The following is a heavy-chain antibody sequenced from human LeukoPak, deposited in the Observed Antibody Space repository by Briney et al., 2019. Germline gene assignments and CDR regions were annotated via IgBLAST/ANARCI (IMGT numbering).Heavy chain of an antibody. CDR3: ARRSTSGNFYSGMDV. Sequence: PGGSLRLSCAASGFTFSSYAMRWVRQAPGKGLEWVSTIVTGGLTTYYADSVKGRFTISSDNSKNTLYLQMNSLRADDTAVYYCARRSTSGNFYSGMDVWGQGTTVTVS. V-gene: IGHV3-23*01. CDR2: IVTGGLTT. CDR1: GFTFSSYA. J-gene: IGHJ6*02. D-gene: IGHD3-10*01.